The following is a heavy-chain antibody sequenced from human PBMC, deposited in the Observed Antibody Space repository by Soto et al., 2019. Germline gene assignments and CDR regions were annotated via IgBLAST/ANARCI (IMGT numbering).Heavy chain of an antibody. D-gene: IGHD6-13*01. CDR1: GFTFSDHG. Sequence: PGGSLRLSCTASGFTFSDHGMHWVRQAPGKGLEWVSLISYDGSKRWYVDSVKGRFTISRDSPKNTLYLQMDSMTTEDTAVYYCAKDAGGASSWPYYFDDWGQGTQVTVS. J-gene: IGHJ4*02. CDR2: ISYDGSKR. CDR3: AKDAGGASSWPYYFDD. V-gene: IGHV3-30*18.